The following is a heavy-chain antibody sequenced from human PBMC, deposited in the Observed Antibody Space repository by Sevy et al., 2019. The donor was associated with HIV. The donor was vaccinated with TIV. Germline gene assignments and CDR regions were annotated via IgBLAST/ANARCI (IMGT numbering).Heavy chain of an antibody. D-gene: IGHD6-13*01. J-gene: IGHJ4*02. CDR1: GVSISNYY. V-gene: IGHV4-59*01. CDR3: ARGGPNQHQLDYFDY. Sequence: SETLSLTCTVSGVSISNYYWAWIRQPPGKGLECVGFSGSTNYNPSLKSRVTTSVDTSKNHFSLKLSSVTVAGTAIYYCARGGPNQHQLDYFDYWGQGTLVTVSS. CDR2: SGST.